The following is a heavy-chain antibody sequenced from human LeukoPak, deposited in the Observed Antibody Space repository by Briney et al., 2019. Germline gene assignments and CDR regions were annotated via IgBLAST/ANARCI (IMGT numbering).Heavy chain of an antibody. D-gene: IGHD5-18*01. CDR1: GFTFGRHA. CDR2: IFGSGGSP. J-gene: IGHJ4*02. V-gene: IGHV3-23*01. Sequence: RGSLRLSCEASGFTFGRHAMSWVRQATGKGLEWVAGIFGSGGSPHYADPVKGRFTISRDNSGNTVYLQINSLRAEDTAVYYCGKTTVGYSSGQKPAWPVDYWGQGTLDTVSS. CDR3: GKTTVGYSSGQKPAWPVDY.